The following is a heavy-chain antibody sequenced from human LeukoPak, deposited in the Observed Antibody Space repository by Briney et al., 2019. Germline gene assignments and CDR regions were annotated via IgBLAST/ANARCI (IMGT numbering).Heavy chain of an antibody. V-gene: IGHV4-30-2*01. CDR3: ARVSEYDFWSGYPLYYFDY. Sequence: SQTLSLTCAVSGGSISSGGYSWSWIRQPPGKGLEWIGYIYHSGSTYYNPSLKSRVTISVDTSKNQFSLKLSSVTAADTAVYYCARVSEYDFWSGYPLYYFDYWGQGTLVTVSS. J-gene: IGHJ4*02. CDR1: GGSISSGGYS. CDR2: IYHSGST. D-gene: IGHD3-3*01.